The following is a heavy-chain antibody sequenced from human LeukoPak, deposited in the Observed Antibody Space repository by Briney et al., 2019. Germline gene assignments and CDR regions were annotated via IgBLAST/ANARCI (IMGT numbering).Heavy chain of an antibody. CDR3: ARDVGDCSSTSCSRYYYYGMDV. CDR2: IYYSGST. V-gene: IGHV4-59*01. D-gene: IGHD2-2*01. J-gene: IGHJ6*02. CDR1: GGSFSGYY. Sequence: SETLSLTCAVYGGSFSGYYWSWIRQPPGKGLEWIGYIYYSGSTNYNPSLKSRVTISVDTSKNQFSLKLSSVTAADTTVYYCARDVGDCSSTSCSRYYYYGMDVWGQGTTVTVSS.